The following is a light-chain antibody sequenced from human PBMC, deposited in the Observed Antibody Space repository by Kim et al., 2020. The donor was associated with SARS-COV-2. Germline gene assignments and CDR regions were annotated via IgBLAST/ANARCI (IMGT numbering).Light chain of an antibody. CDR1: QSVNSN. V-gene: IGKV3-15*01. J-gene: IGKJ4*01. CDR2: GAS. Sequence: EIVMTQSPATLSVSPGEGATLSCRASQSVNSNLAWYQQKPGQVPRLLIYGASTTATNIPARFSGSGSGTEFTLTISSLQSEDFAVYYCQQYNNWPLTFGGGTKVDIK. CDR3: QQYNNWPLT.